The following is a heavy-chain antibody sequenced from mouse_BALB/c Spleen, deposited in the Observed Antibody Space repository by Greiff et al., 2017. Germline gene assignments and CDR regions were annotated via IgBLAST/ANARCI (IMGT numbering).Heavy chain of an antibody. J-gene: IGHJ2*01. CDR1: GFTFSSYG. D-gene: IGHD1-1*02. CDR3: ARDGGNYVYYFDY. V-gene: IGHV5-6-3*01. Sequence: DVKLVESGGGLVQPGGSLKLSCAASGFTFSSYGMSWVRQTPDKRLELVATINSNGGSTYYPDSVKGRFTISRDNAKNTLYLQMSSLKSEDTAMYYCARDGGNYVYYFDYWGQGTTLTVSS. CDR2: INSNGGST.